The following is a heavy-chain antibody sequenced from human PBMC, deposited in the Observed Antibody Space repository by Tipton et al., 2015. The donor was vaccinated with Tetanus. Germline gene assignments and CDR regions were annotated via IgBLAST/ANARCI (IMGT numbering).Heavy chain of an antibody. Sequence: TLSLTCTVSGGSISNDNYYWSWIRQPPGKGLEWIGYMFYSGSAYYNPSLKSRITISMDTSRNQFSLNLSSVTAADTAVYYCARGPTATSDYRGQGSLVTVSS. CDR3: ARGPTATSDY. J-gene: IGHJ4*02. CDR2: MFYSGSA. D-gene: IGHD4-17*01. V-gene: IGHV4-30-4*01. CDR1: GGSISNDNYY.